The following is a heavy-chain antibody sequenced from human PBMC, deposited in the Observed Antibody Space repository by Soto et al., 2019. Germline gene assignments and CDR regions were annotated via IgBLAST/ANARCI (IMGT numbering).Heavy chain of an antibody. CDR3: ARLRSVADAFAI. J-gene: IGHJ3*02. CDR1: GGTFSTYI. CDR2: IIPIVDVS. Sequence: QVQLVQSGAEVKKPGSSVKVSCKASGGTFSTYIINWVRQAPAQGLEWMGRIIPIVDVSNNAQKFQGRVTIAADKSTNTAYMELSSLTSDDTAIYYCARLRSVADAFAIWGQGTMVTVSS. V-gene: IGHV1-69*02.